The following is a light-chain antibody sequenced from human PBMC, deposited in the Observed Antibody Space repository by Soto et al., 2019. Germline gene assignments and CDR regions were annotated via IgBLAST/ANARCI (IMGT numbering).Light chain of an antibody. CDR2: DVS. Sequence: QSALTQPAPVSGSPGQSITISCSGTNSDVGGYNYVSWYQQHPGKAPKLMIYDVSYRPSGISNRFSGSKSDNTASLTISGPQAEDEADYYCSSYTTSSLSVFGTGPKVTVL. J-gene: IGLJ1*01. V-gene: IGLV2-14*01. CDR1: NSDVGGYNY. CDR3: SSYTTSSLSV.